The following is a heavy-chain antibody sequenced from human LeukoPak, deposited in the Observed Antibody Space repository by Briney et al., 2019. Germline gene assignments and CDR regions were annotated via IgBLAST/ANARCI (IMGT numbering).Heavy chain of an antibody. CDR3: AKDIRPYCSSTSCHLFDP. J-gene: IGHJ5*02. CDR2: IKQDGSEK. D-gene: IGHD2-2*01. CDR1: GFTFSSYW. Sequence: GGSLRLSCAASGFTFSSYWMSWVRQAPGKGLEWVANIKQDGSEKYYVDSVKGRFTISRDNAKNSLYLQMNSLRAEDTAVYYCAKDIRPYCSSTSCHLFDPWGQGTLVTVSS. V-gene: IGHV3-7*01.